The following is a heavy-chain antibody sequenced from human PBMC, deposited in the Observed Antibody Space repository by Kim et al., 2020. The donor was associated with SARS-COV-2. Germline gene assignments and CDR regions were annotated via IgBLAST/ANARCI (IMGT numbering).Heavy chain of an antibody. CDR3: ARGFYPELRHRLGRHFDY. D-gene: IGHD1-26*01. J-gene: IGHJ4*02. V-gene: IGHV4-34*01. CDR1: GGSFSGYY. CDR2: INHSGST. Sequence: SETLSLTCAVYGGSFSGYYWSWIRQPPGKGLEWIGEINHSGSTNYNPSLKSRVTISVDTSKNQFSLKLSSVTAADTAVYYCARGFYPELRHRLGRHFDYWGQGTLVTVSS.